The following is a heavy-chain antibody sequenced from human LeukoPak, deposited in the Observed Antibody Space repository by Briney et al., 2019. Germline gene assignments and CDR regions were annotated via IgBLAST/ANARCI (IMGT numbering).Heavy chain of an antibody. Sequence: GGSLRLSCVASGFTFSNYWMTWVRQAPGKGLEWVANIKQDGSEEYYVDSVKGRFTISRDNAKNSLYLQMNSLRAEDTAVYYCARSPGIVGATVPVDYWGQGTLVTVSS. CDR2: IKQDGSEE. CDR1: GFTFSNYW. V-gene: IGHV3-7*01. D-gene: IGHD1-26*01. CDR3: ARSPGIVGATVPVDY. J-gene: IGHJ4*02.